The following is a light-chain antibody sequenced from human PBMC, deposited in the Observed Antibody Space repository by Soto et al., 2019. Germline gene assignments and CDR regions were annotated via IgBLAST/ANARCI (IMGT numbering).Light chain of an antibody. CDR3: MQALQTPYT. CDR1: QSLLQSNGDDF. J-gene: IGKJ2*01. V-gene: IGKV2-28*01. CDR2: LGS. Sequence: DIVLTQSPLSLPVTPGEPATISCRSSQSLLQSNGDDFLDWYLQKPGQSPQLLIYLGSTRASGVPERFSGSGAGTDFTLKISRVEAEDVWVYYCMQALQTPYTFGQGTKLEIK.